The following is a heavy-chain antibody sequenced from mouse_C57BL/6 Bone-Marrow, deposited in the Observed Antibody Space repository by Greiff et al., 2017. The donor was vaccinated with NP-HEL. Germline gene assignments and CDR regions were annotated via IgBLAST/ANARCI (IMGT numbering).Heavy chain of an antibody. CDR3: ARRGHYHFDY. D-gene: IGHD2-1*01. Sequence: DVMLVESGGGLVQPGGSLKLSCAASGFTFSDYYMYWVRQTPEKRLEWVAYISNGGGSTYYPDTVKGRFTISRDNAKNTLYLQMGRLKSEDTAMYYCARRGHYHFDYWGQGTTLTVSS. J-gene: IGHJ2*01. CDR2: ISNGGGST. V-gene: IGHV5-12*01. CDR1: GFTFSDYY.